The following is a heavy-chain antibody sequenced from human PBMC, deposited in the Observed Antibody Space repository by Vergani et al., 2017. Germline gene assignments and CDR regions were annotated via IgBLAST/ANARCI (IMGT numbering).Heavy chain of an antibody. Sequence: QVQLVESGGGVVQPGRSLRLSCAASGFTFSSYGMHWARQAPGKGLEWVAVIWYDGSNKYYADSVKGRFTISRDNSKNTLYLQMNSLRAEDTAVYYCARDSRGRWDPGYYFDYWGQGTLVTVSS. J-gene: IGHJ4*02. CDR2: IWYDGSNK. CDR1: GFTFSSYG. D-gene: IGHD1-26*01. V-gene: IGHV3-33*01. CDR3: ARDSRGRWDPGYYFDY.